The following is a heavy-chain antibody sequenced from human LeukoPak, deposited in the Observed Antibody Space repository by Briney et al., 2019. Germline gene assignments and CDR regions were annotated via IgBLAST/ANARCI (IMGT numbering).Heavy chain of an antibody. D-gene: IGHD3-10*01. CDR1: GGSFSGYY. CDR2: INHSGST. CDR3: ARGPGGGFDP. J-gene: IGHJ5*02. Sequence: SETLSLTCAAYGGSFSGYYWSWIRQPPGKGLEWIGEINHSGSTNYNPSLKSRVTISVDTSKNQFSLKLSSVTAADTAVYYCARGPGGGFDPWGQGTLVTVSS. V-gene: IGHV4-34*01.